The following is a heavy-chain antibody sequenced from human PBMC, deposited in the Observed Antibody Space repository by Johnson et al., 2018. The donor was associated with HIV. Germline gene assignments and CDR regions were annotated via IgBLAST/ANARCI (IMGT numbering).Heavy chain of an antibody. CDR3: AKSDSGYDAFDI. CDR1: VFTFNTYA. Sequence: VQLVESGGGVVQPGRSLRLSCAASVFTFNTYAMHWVRQAPGKGLEWVAVISYDGSNRYYADSVKGRFTISRDNSKNTLYLQMNSLLPEDTAVYYCAKSDSGYDAFDIWGQGTMVTVSS. CDR2: ISYDGSNR. J-gene: IGHJ3*02. D-gene: IGHD5-12*01. V-gene: IGHV3-30*04.